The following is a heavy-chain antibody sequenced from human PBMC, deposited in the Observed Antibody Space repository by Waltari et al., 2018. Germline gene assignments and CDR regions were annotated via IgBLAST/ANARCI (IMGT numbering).Heavy chain of an antibody. Sequence: EVQLLESGGGLVQPGGSLRLSCVVSTVTLRSNAMSWVRQSSGRGLEWVSAISSGGASTYYADSVKGRFTISRDNSKNTLYLQMTNLRAEDTATYFCAQYEQSSGNYYKGPPFYWGQGTLVTVSS. V-gene: IGHV3-23*01. CDR2: ISSGGAST. D-gene: IGHD3-10*01. CDR3: AQYEQSSGNYYKGPPFY. CDR1: TVTLRSNA. J-gene: IGHJ4*02.